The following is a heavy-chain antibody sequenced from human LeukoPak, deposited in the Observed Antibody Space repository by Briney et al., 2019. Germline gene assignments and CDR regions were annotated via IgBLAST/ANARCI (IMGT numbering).Heavy chain of an antibody. CDR1: EFTFSSDA. CDR3: AKDRRIAVAGTTFDY. V-gene: IGHV3-23*01. Sequence: PGGSLRLSCAASEFTFSSDAMSWVRQAPGKGMEWVSAISGSGGSTYYADSVKGRFTISRDNSKNTLYLQVNSLRAEDTAVYYCAKDRRIAVAGTTFDYWGQGTLVTVSS. CDR2: ISGSGGST. J-gene: IGHJ4*02. D-gene: IGHD6-19*01.